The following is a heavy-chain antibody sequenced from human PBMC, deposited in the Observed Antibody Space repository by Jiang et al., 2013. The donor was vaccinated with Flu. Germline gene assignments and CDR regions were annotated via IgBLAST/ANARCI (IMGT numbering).Heavy chain of an antibody. J-gene: IGHJ5*02. D-gene: IGHD2-21*02. CDR2: SIIVGEP. CDR3: ARRKIPSPGGDYHWFDP. V-gene: IGHV4-39*01. CDR1: SISSSSYY. Sequence: SISSSSYYWGWIRQPPREGAWSGLGVSIIVGEPTTTRPSKSRVTISVDTSKNQFSLKLNSVTAADTAVYYCARRKIPSPGGDYHWFDPWGQGSLVTVSS.